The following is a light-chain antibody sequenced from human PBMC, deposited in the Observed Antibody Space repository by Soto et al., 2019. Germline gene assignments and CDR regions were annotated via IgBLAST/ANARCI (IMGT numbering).Light chain of an antibody. CDR3: QQYDYSRT. Sequence: DIKLTQSPSTLSASVGDSVTITCRASQNIDTSLAWYQHKPGKAPKLLMFDVSNLESGVPSRFSGSGSGTEFTLTIRSVHSDDFATYYCQQYDYSRTFGQGTKVDIK. CDR2: DVS. J-gene: IGKJ1*01. CDR1: QNIDTS. V-gene: IGKV1-5*01.